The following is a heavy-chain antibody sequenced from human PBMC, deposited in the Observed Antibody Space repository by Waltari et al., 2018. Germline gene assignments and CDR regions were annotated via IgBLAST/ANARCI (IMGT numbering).Heavy chain of an antibody. CDR2: IDWDADK. CDR1: GFSLSTSGMR. Sequence: QVTLKESGPALVKPTQTLTLTCTFSGFSLSTSGMRVSWIRQPPGKALEWLARIDWDADKFYTTSMKTRLTISKDTSKNQVVLTMTNMDPVDTATYYCARISDDYGDYEDAFDIWGQGTMVTVSS. CDR3: ARISDDYGDYEDAFDI. D-gene: IGHD4-17*01. V-gene: IGHV2-70*04. J-gene: IGHJ3*02.